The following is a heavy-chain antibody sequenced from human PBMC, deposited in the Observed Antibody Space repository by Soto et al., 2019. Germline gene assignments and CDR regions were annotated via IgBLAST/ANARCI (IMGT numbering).Heavy chain of an antibody. CDR3: ARGGGVGVAGSAAFDM. CDR1: GYPVTAYY. CDR2: INPATGAA. D-gene: IGHD3-3*01. Sequence: QLHLVQSGAVVKKPGASVTVSCSASGYPVTAYYMHWVRQAPGRGLEWMGGINPATGAAKYTQTFQGRVTMTRDMSTSTVFMEPSGLTSEDTAVFYCARGGGVGVAGSAAFDMWGQGTLVTVSS. V-gene: IGHV1-2*02. J-gene: IGHJ3*02.